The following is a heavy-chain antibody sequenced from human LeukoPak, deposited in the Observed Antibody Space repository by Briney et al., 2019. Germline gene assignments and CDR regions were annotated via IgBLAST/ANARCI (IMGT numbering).Heavy chain of an antibody. Sequence: SSETLSLTCAVYGGSFSGYYWSWIRQPPGKGLEWIGEINHSGGTNYNPSLKSRVTISVDTSKNQFSLKLSSVTAADTAVYYCARATSFTMVRGVIRHYYYGMDVWGQGTTVTVSS. V-gene: IGHV4-34*01. J-gene: IGHJ6*02. CDR1: GGSFSGYY. D-gene: IGHD3-10*01. CDR3: ARATSFTMVRGVIRHYYYGMDV. CDR2: INHSGGT.